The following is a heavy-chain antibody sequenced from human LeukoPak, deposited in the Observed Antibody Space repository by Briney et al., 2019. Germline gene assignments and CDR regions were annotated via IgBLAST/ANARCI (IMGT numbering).Heavy chain of an antibody. CDR1: GGSISCSSYY. CDR2: IYYSGST. D-gene: IGHD3-3*01. V-gene: IGHV4-39*07. Sequence: SETLSLSCTVSGGSISCSSYYWGWIHQPPGKGLEWIGSIYYSGSTYYNPSLKSRVTISVDTSKNQFSLKLSSVTAADTAVYYCASGRARITTFGVISLFDYWGQGTLVTVSS. CDR3: ASGRARITTFGVISLFDY. J-gene: IGHJ4*02.